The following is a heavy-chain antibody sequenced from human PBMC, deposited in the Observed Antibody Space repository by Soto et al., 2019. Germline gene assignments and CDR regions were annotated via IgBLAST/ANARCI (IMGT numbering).Heavy chain of an antibody. CDR3: AILGAARADAFDI. Sequence: PGGSLRLSCAASGFTVSNNYMNWVRQAPGKGLEWVSVIYSGGSTYYADSVKGRFTISRDNSKNTLYLQMNSLRVEDTAVYYCAILGAARADAFDIWGQGTMVTVSS. J-gene: IGHJ3*02. CDR2: IYSGGST. V-gene: IGHV3-66*01. CDR1: GFTVSNNY. D-gene: IGHD2-21*01.